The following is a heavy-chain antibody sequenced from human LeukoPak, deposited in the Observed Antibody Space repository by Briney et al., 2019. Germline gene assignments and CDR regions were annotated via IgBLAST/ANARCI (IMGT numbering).Heavy chain of an antibody. CDR2: IYTSGST. D-gene: IGHD1-26*01. Sequence: SETLSLTCTVSGGSISSYYWSWIRLPPGKGLEWIGYIYTSGSTNYNPSLKSRVTISVDTSKNQFSLKLSSVTAADTAVYYCARLSYSGSSPDYWGQGTLVTVSS. V-gene: IGHV4-4*09. CDR1: GGSISSYY. J-gene: IGHJ4*02. CDR3: ARLSYSGSSPDY.